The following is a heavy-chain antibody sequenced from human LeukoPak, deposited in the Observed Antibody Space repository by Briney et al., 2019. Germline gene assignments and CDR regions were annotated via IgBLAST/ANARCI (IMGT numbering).Heavy chain of an antibody. Sequence: PSETLSLTCTVSGGSISSYYWSWIRQLPGKGLEWIGYIYYSGSTNYNPSLKSRVTISVDTSKNQFSLKLSSVTAADTAVYYCARGTGDSSSWLPNDAFDIWGQGTMVTVSS. CDR1: GGSISSYY. CDR2: IYYSGST. CDR3: ARGTGDSSSWLPNDAFDI. J-gene: IGHJ3*02. D-gene: IGHD6-13*01. V-gene: IGHV4-59*01.